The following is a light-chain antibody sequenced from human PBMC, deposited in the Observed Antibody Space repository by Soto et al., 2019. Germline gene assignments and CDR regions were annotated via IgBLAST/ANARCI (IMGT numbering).Light chain of an antibody. CDR1: QGIGSW. J-gene: IGKJ4*01. V-gene: IGKV1-12*01. CDR2: TAS. Sequence: DIHMTQSPSSVSASVGYRFTITCRASQGIGSWLAWYQQKPGKAPKLLIYTASSLQSGVPSRFRGSGFGTDFTLTISSLQPEDFATYYCQHVNSYPLSFGGGTKVDIK. CDR3: QHVNSYPLS.